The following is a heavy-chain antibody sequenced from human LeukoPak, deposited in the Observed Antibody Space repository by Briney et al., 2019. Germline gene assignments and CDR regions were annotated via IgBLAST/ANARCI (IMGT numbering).Heavy chain of an antibody. V-gene: IGHV1-46*01. CDR2: INPSGGST. Sequence: ASVKVSCKASGYTFTSYYMLWVRQAPGQGLEWMGIINPSGGSTSYAQKFQGRVTMTRDMSTSTVYMELSSLRSEDTAVYYCARDGLRFAGYCSSTSCYNWFDPWGQGTLVTVSS. CDR3: ARDGLRFAGYCSSTSCYNWFDP. CDR1: GYTFTSYY. D-gene: IGHD2-2*01. J-gene: IGHJ5*02.